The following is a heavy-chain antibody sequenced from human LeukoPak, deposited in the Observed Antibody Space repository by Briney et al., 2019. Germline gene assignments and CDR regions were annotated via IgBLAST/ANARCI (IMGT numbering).Heavy chain of an antibody. D-gene: IGHD3-10*01. CDR2: INHSGST. J-gene: IGHJ3*01. CDR1: GGSTSGYF. CDR3: ARVDGFGESPLDAFDV. V-gene: IGHV4-34*01. Sequence: SETLSLTCDVSGGSTSGYFWSWIRQPPGKGPECIGEINHSGSTKYIPSLKSRLTKSVDTSKNQFSLKLTSVTAADTAVYYCARVDGFGESPLDAFDVWGQGTMVTVSS.